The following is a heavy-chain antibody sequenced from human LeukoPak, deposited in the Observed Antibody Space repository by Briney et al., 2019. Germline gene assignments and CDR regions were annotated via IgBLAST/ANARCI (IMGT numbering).Heavy chain of an antibody. CDR3: ARDIYYGSGSYYNVGWFDP. V-gene: IGHV4-59*01. CDR1: GGSISSYY. D-gene: IGHD3-10*01. J-gene: IGHJ5*02. Sequence: PSETLSLTCTVSGGSISSYYWSWIRQPPGKGLEWIGYIYYSGSTNYNPSLKSRVTISVDTSKNQFSLKLSSVTAADTAVYYCARDIYYGSGSYYNVGWFDPWGQGTLVTVSS. CDR2: IYYSGST.